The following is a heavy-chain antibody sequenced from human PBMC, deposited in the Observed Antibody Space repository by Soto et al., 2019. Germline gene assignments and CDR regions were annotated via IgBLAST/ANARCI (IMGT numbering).Heavy chain of an antibody. V-gene: IGHV1-18*04. CDR2: ISGYNGNT. Sequence: QVQLVQSGAEVKKPGASVKVSCKASGYTFTSYGVSWVRQAPGQGLEWMGWISGYNGNTNYAQKLQGRVTMTTDTATRTAYMELRSVRSDHTAVYYCARAGKYCDGSGSPYYYGMDVWGQGITVTVSS. J-gene: IGHJ6*02. CDR1: GYTFTSYG. D-gene: IGHD3-10*01. CDR3: ARAGKYCDGSGSPYYYGMDV.